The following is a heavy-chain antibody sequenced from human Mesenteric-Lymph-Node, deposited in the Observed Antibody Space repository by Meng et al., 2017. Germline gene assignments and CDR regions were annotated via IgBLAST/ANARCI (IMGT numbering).Heavy chain of an antibody. CDR1: GGSISSINW. D-gene: IGHD6-13*01. Sequence: AQLHASGPGLGKPSETLSLTCAVAGGSISSINWWTWVRQPPGKGLEWIGEIYHSGSTNYNPSLKSRVTISVDKSKNQFSLKLSSVTAADTAVYYCARVAAAGNEWFDPWGQGTLVTVSS. CDR3: ARVAAAGNEWFDP. V-gene: IGHV4-4*02. CDR2: IYHSGST. J-gene: IGHJ5*02.